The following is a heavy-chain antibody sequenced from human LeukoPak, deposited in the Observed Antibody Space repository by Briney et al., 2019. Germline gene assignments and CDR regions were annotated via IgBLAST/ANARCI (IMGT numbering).Heavy chain of an antibody. D-gene: IGHD2-2*02. J-gene: IGHJ4*02. CDR1: GGSISSYY. Sequence: SETLSLTRTVSGGSISSYYWIWIRQPAGKVLEWIGRIYTSGSTNYNPSLKSRVTMSVDTSKNQFSLKLSSVTAADTAVYSCARASYCSSTSCYSSLLWGQGTLVTVSS. CDR2: IYTSGST. V-gene: IGHV4-4*07. CDR3: ARASYCSSTSCYSSLL.